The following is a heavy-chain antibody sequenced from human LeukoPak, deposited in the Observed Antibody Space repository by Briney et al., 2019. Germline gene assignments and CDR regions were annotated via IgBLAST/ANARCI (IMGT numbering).Heavy chain of an antibody. J-gene: IGHJ6*02. V-gene: IGHV4-31*03. D-gene: IGHD5-18*01. Sequence: SETLSLTCTVSGGSISSGGYFWSWIRQHPGKGLEWIGYIYYSGSTYYNPSLKSRVTISVDTSKNQCSLKLSSVTAADTAVYYCARDMTAMDTASSYYYYYGMDVWGQGTTVTVSS. CDR2: IYYSGST. CDR1: GGSISSGGYF. CDR3: ARDMTAMDTASSYYYYYGMDV.